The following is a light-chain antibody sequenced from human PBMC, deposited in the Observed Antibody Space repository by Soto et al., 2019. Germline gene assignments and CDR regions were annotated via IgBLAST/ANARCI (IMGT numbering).Light chain of an antibody. J-gene: IGKJ3*01. V-gene: IGKV1-9*01. CDR2: AAS. CDR3: LQLNTYPFT. CDR1: QGVTSY. Sequence: IQLTQSPSSLSASVGDRVTITCRASQGVTSYLAWYQQKPGKAPKLLIYAASTLQSGVPSRFSGSGSVTDFPLTIRSLQPEDFATYYCLQLNTYPFTFGPGTKVEIK.